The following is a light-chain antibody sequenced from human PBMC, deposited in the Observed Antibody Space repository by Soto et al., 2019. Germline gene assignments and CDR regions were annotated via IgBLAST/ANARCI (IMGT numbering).Light chain of an antibody. J-gene: IGKJ1*01. CDR3: QQYNKWPPT. V-gene: IGKV3-15*01. CDR1: QSVSSN. Sequence: EIVMTQSPATLSVSPGERATLSCRASQSVSSNLAWFQQKPGQAPRLLIYGASTRDTGISARFSGSGSGTEFTLTISSLQSGDVAVYHCQQYNKWPPTFGQGTKVDVK. CDR2: GAS.